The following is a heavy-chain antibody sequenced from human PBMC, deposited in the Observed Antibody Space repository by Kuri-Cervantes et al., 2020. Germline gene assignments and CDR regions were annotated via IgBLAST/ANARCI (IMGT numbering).Heavy chain of an antibody. CDR1: GFTFSSYG. J-gene: IGHJ6*03. V-gene: IGHV3-33*01. D-gene: IGHD3-3*01. Sequence: GGSLRLSCAASGFTFSSYGMHWVRQAPGKGLEWVAVIWYDGSNKYYADSVKGRFTISRDNSKNTLYLQMNSLRAEDTAAYYCARDRFWEYYYYYMDVWGKGTAVTVSS. CDR2: IWYDGSNK. CDR3: ARDRFWEYYYYYMDV.